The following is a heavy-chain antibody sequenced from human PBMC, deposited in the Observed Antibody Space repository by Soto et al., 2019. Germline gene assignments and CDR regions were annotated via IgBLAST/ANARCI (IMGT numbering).Heavy chain of an antibody. CDR2: ISYDGSNK. V-gene: IGHV3-30-3*01. CDR1: GFTFSSYA. Sequence: GGSLRLSCAASGFTFSSYAMHWVRQAPGKGLEWVAVISYDGSNKYYADSVKGRFTISRDNSKNTLYLQMNSLRAEDTAVYYCARSSFDSFNKARGFNGPGGFYYYGMDVWGQGTTVTVSS. CDR3: ARSSFDSFNKARGFNGPGGFYYYGMDV. D-gene: IGHD3-9*01. J-gene: IGHJ6*02.